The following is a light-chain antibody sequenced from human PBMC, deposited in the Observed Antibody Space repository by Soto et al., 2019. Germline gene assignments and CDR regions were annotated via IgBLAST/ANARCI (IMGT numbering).Light chain of an antibody. CDR3: CSFAGGRTWV. CDR2: DVN. CDR1: RTDVGGYDY. Sequence: QSALTQPRSVSGSPGQSVTISCTGTRTDVGGYDYVSWYQQHPTKAPKLMIYDVNKRPSGVPDRFSGSESGNTASLTISGLQAEDVADYYCCSFAGGRTWVFGGGTNLTVL. V-gene: IGLV2-11*01. J-gene: IGLJ3*02.